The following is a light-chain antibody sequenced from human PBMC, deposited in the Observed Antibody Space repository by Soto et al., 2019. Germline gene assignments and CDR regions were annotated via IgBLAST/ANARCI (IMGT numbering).Light chain of an antibody. CDR3: QQRSNGPAYT. J-gene: IGKJ2*01. V-gene: IGKV3-11*01. Sequence: EVVLTQSPATLSLSPGERATLSCRASQSVSSHLAWYQQKPGQAPRLLIYDASNRATGIPGRFSGSGSGTDFTLTISSLVPVDFAVYYCQQRSNGPAYTFGQGTRLDIK. CDR1: QSVSSH. CDR2: DAS.